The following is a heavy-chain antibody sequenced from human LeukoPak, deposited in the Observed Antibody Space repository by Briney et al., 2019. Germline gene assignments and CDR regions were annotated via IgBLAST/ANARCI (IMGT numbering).Heavy chain of an antibody. D-gene: IGHD2-15*01. Sequence: SETLSLTCAVSGYSISSGYYWGWIRQPPGKGLEWIGSIYHSGSTYYNPSLKSRVTISVDTSKNQFSLKLSSVTAADTAVYYCATRGSGYCSGGSCYRGLDYWGQGTLVTVSS. V-gene: IGHV4-38-2*01. CDR3: ATRGSGYCSGGSCYRGLDY. CDR2: IYHSGST. CDR1: GYSISSGYY. J-gene: IGHJ4*02.